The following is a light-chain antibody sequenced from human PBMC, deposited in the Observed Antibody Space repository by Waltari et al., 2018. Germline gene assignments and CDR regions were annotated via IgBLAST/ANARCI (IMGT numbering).Light chain of an antibody. J-gene: IGKJ1*01. Sequence: DIVMTQSPDSLAVSLGERATINCKSSQSLLSNSNNFLAWYQQKPGQPPKLLLYWASTRESGVPDRFRCSGSGTDFTLTISSLQAEDVAVYYCQQYYSAPPTFGQGTKVEIK. CDR2: WAS. V-gene: IGKV4-1*01. CDR3: QQYYSAPPT. CDR1: QSLLSNSNNF.